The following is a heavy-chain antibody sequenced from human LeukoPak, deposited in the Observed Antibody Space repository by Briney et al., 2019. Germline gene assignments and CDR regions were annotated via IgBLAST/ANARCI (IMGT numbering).Heavy chain of an antibody. V-gene: IGHV1-46*01. CDR3: ARGRSPLLEWSYNWFDP. CDR1: GYTFTSYY. CDR2: INPSGGST. D-gene: IGHD3-3*01. Sequence: ASVKVSCKASGYTFTSYYMHWVRQAPGQGLEWMGIINPSGGSTSYAQKFQGRVTMTRDTSTSTVYMELSSLRSEDTAVYYCARGRSPLLEWSYNWFDPWGQGTLVTVSS. J-gene: IGHJ5*02.